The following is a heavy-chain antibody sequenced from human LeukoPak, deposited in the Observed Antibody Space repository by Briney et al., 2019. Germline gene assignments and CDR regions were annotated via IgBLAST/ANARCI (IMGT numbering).Heavy chain of an antibody. V-gene: IGHV3-30*18. D-gene: IGHD4-17*01. CDR2: ISYDGSNK. Sequence: GRSLRLSCAASGFTFSSYGVHWVRQAPGKGLEWVAVISYDGSNKYYADSVKGRFTISRDNSKNTLYLQMNSLRAEDTAVYYCAKDPYDYGDYVPDYWGQGTLVTVSS. J-gene: IGHJ4*02. CDR3: AKDPYDYGDYVPDY. CDR1: GFTFSSYG.